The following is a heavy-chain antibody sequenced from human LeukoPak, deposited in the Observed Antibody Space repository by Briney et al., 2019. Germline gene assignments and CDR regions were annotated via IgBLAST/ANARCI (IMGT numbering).Heavy chain of an antibody. J-gene: IGHJ4*02. CDR3: ARDKITGASTNDY. D-gene: IGHD1-14*01. V-gene: IGHV3-7*01. CDR2: INQDGSER. CDR1: GFSFTNYW. Sequence: VGSLRLSCAASGFSFTNYWMSWVRQAPGMGLEWVAIINQDGSERYYVDSVKGRFTVSRDSAKNSLYLQMNSLRVEDTAVYYCARDKITGASTNDYWGQGTLVTVSS.